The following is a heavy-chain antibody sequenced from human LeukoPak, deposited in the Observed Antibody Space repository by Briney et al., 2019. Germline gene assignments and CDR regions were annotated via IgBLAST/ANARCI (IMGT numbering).Heavy chain of an antibody. CDR1: GGTFSSYA. V-gene: IGHV1-69*05. CDR3: AREPTYYDFWSGWKVHYYYMDV. J-gene: IGHJ6*03. D-gene: IGHD3-3*01. Sequence: ASVKVSCKASGGTFSSYAISWVRQAPGQGLEWMGGIIPIFGTANYAQKFQGRVTITTDESTSTAYMELSSLRSEDTAVYYCAREPTYYDFWSGWKVHYYYMDVWGKGTTVTVSS. CDR2: IIPIFGTA.